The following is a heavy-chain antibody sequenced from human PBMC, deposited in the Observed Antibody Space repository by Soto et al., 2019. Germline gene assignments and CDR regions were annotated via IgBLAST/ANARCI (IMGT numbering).Heavy chain of an antibody. J-gene: IGHJ4*02. D-gene: IGHD3-10*01. V-gene: IGHV4-4*01. Sequence: TLSLTCAVSGVSLTSGNWWTWVRQSPQRGLEYIGEIFHDGTANYYPSFERRVAMSVDTSRNQFSLKLTSVTAADTAVYFCARLVYDTRLNYMYFDFWGPGTLVTVSS. CDR2: IFHDGTA. CDR1: GVSLTSGNW. CDR3: ARLVYDTRLNYMYFDF.